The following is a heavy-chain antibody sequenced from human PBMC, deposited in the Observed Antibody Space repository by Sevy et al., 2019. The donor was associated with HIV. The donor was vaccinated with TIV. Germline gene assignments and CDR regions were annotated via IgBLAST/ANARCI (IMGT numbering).Heavy chain of an antibody. Sequence: GESLKISCVASGFTVSSNYMSWVRQAPGKGLEWVSVIYSGGSTYYADSVKGRFTISRDNSKNTLYLQMNSLRAEDTAVYYCARDLVGYEDAFDIWGQGTMVTVSS. D-gene: IGHD2-8*02. V-gene: IGHV3-53*01. CDR1: GFTVSSNY. CDR2: IYSGGST. CDR3: ARDLVGYEDAFDI. J-gene: IGHJ3*02.